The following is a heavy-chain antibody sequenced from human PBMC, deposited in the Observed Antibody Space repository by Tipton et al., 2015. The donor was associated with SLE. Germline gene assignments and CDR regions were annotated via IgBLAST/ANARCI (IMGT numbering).Heavy chain of an antibody. Sequence: LRLSCTVSGGSISSSSYYWGWIRQPPGKGLEWIGSIYYRGSTYYNPSLKSRVTISVDTSKNQFSLKLSSVTAADTAVYYCARHQDVYSSGLPQWGQGTLVTVSS. CDR3: ARHQDVYSSGLPQ. CDR2: IYYRGST. J-gene: IGHJ4*02. D-gene: IGHD6-19*01. CDR1: GGSISSSSYY. V-gene: IGHV4-39*01.